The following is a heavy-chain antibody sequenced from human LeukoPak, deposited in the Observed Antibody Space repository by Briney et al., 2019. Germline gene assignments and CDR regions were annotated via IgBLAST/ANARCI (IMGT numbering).Heavy chain of an antibody. J-gene: IGHJ4*02. V-gene: IGHV3-7*01. D-gene: IGHD2-2*01. CDR1: GFTFSSYW. Sequence: VGSLRLSCAASGFTFSSYWMSWVRQAPGKGLEWVANIKQDGSEKYYVDSVKGRFTISRDNAKNSLYLQMNSLRAEDTAVYYCARDISDQYGDYFDYWGQGTLVTVSS. CDR3: ARDISDQYGDYFDY. CDR2: IKQDGSEK.